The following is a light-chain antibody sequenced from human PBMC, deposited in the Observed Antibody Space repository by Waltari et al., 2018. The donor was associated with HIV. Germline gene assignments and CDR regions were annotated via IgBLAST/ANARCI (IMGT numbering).Light chain of an antibody. Sequence: QSALTQPVSVSGSPGQSIAISCTGTNTDVGAYNYVPLFQHHPGKAPKLIIYEVSNRPSGVSNRFSGSKSGDTAFLTISGLQAEDEADYYCWSYTTSDTFVFGTGTKVTVL. CDR1: NTDVGAYNY. J-gene: IGLJ1*01. CDR2: EVS. CDR3: WSYTTSDTFV. V-gene: IGLV2-14*01.